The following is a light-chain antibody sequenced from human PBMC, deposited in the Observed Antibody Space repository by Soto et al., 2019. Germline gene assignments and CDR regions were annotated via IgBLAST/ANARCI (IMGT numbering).Light chain of an antibody. Sequence: DIQMTQSPSSLSASVGDIVTITCRAVHIISSYLKWYQQKPGKAPKLLIYAASSLQSGVPSRFRGGGSGTEFTLTISSLQAEDSAVYFCQQYNNWPTWTFGQGTKVDNK. V-gene: IGKV1-39*01. CDR3: QQYNNWPTWT. CDR1: HIISSY. J-gene: IGKJ1*01. CDR2: AAS.